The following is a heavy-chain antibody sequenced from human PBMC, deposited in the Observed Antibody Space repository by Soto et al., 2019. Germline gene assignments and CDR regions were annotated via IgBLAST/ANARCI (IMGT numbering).Heavy chain of an antibody. J-gene: IGHJ4*02. Sequence: GSLRLSCTGSGFTFGDYAVTWFRQAPGKGLECLGFIRSKSYGGTTEYAASVKGRFTISRDDSRNIAYLQLNSLTAEDTAVYYCGHDSSCYNYYFDNWGQGTLVTVSS. V-gene: IGHV3-49*03. CDR2: IRSKSYGGTT. CDR3: GHDSSCYNYYFDN. D-gene: IGHD3-22*01. CDR1: GFTFGDYA.